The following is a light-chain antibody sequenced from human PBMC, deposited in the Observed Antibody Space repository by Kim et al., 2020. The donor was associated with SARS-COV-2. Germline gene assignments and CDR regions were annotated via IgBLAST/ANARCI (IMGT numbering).Light chain of an antibody. Sequence: SYELTQPPSVSVSPGQTASITCSGDKLGDKYACWYQQKPGQSPVLVIYQDSKRPSGIPERFSCSNSGNTATLTISGTQAMDEADYSCQAWDSSTVVFGGGTQLTVL. CDR2: QDS. CDR3: QAWDSSTVV. J-gene: IGLJ2*01. V-gene: IGLV3-1*01. CDR1: KLGDKY.